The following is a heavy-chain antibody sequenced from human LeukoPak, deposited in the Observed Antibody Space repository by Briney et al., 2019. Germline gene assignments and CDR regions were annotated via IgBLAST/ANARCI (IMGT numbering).Heavy chain of an antibody. CDR1: GGSISSSSYY. D-gene: IGHD1-26*01. CDR3: ARGLVGATEGNYFDY. CDR2: IYYSGST. J-gene: IGHJ4*02. V-gene: IGHV4-39*07. Sequence: SETLSLTCTVSGGSISSSSYYWGWIRQPPGRGLEWIGSIYYSGSTYYNPSLKSRVTISVDTSKNQFSLKLSSVTAADTAVYYCARGLVGATEGNYFDYWGQGTLVTVSS.